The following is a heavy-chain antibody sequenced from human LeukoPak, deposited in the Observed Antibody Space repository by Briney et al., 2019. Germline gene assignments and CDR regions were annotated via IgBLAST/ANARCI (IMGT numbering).Heavy chain of an antibody. CDR2: IHYIGST. D-gene: IGHD5-24*01. Sequence: SETLSLTCTVSGGTISSYYWNWIRQPPGKGLEWIGYIHYIGSTNYKPSLKSRVSISLDTSKNQFSLRLSSVTAADTAVYYCARDPRRDDNLIGYGMDVWGQGTTVTV. CDR1: GGTISSYY. V-gene: IGHV4-59*01. CDR3: ARDPRRDDNLIGYGMDV. J-gene: IGHJ6*02.